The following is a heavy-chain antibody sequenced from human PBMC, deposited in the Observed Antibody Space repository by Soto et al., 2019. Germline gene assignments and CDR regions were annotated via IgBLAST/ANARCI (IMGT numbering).Heavy chain of an antibody. J-gene: IGHJ4*02. D-gene: IGHD3-22*01. V-gene: IGHV1-69*13. CDR3: ARFYDSSGYSPPGSY. CDR1: GGTFSSDA. Sequence: GASVKVSCKASGGTFSSDAISWVRQAPGQGLEWMGWIIPIFGTANYAQKFQGRVTITADESTSTAYMELSSLRSEDTAVYYCARFYDSSGYSPPGSYWGQGTLVTVSS. CDR2: IIPIFGTA.